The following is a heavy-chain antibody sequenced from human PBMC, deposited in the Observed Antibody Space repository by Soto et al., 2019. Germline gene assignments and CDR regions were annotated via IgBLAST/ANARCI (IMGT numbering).Heavy chain of an antibody. CDR1: GVSISSGCYS. CDR3: VRGPPFD. Sequence: QMQLQESGSGLVKPSQTLSLTCAISGVSISSGCYSWSWSRQPPGTVLEWIGYIYHSGSTYYNPSLKSRVTISVDMSTNQFSLKLSSVTAADTAVYYCVRGPPFDWGQGTLVTVSS. D-gene: IGHD3-10*01. V-gene: IGHV4-30-2*01. J-gene: IGHJ4*02. CDR2: IYHSGST.